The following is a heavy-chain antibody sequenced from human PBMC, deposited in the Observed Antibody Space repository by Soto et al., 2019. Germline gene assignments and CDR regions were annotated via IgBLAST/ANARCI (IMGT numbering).Heavy chain of an antibody. V-gene: IGHV3-30*18. CDR3: AKSPGQNCSGGSCHYHVDY. D-gene: IGHD2-15*01. J-gene: IGHJ4*02. CDR1: GFTFSNYG. Sequence: QVQLVESGGDVVQPGRSLRLSCAASGFTFSNYGMNWVRQAPGKGLEWVAVISYDGSNKYYADSVRGRFTISRDNSKKTRYVKMDSLSTEDTAVYYCAKSPGQNCSGGSCHYHVDYWGQGALVTVSS. CDR2: ISYDGSNK.